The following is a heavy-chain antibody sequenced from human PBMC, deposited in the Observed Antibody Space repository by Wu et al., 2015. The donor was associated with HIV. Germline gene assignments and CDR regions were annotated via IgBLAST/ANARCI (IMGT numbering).Heavy chain of an antibody. CDR2: MNPNSGNT. V-gene: IGHV1-8*01. J-gene: IGHJ4*02. Sequence: QVQLVQSGAEVKKPGASVKVSCKASGYTFTSYDINWVRQATGQGLEWMGWMNPNSGNTGYAQKFQGRVTMTRNTSIRTAYIELSSLRSEGTAVYYCARQRAYTSGWYIYDYWGQGTLVTVSS. CDR1: GYTFTSYD. D-gene: IGHD6-19*01. CDR3: ARQRAYTSGWYIYDY.